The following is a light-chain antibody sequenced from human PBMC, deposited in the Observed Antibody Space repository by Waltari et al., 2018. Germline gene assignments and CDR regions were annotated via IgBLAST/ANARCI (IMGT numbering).Light chain of an antibody. CDR1: QTVLDSSNNRNY. CDR2: WAS. Sequence: DIVMTQSPDSLAVSLGERATINCKSSQTVLDSSNNRNYLAWYQQKPGQPPKLLIYWASSRESGVPDRFSGSGSGTDFTPTITSLQAEDVAVYYCQQYYSPPPLFTFGPGTKVDIK. V-gene: IGKV4-1*01. J-gene: IGKJ3*01. CDR3: QQYYSPPPLFT.